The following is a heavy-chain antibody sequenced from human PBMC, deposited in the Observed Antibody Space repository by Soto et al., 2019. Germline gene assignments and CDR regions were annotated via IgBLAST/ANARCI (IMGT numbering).Heavy chain of an antibody. J-gene: IGHJ4*02. Sequence: EVQLVQSGAEVKKPGEPLRISCEGVGYSFTNYWITWVRQMPGKGLEWLGRIDPSDSYTNYSPSFRGHVTISVDKSISXXYLQWSSLGASDTAMYYCARLPLISLVRGITVDGYWGQGTLVTVSS. CDR3: ARLPLISLVRGITVDGY. V-gene: IGHV5-10-1*01. CDR1: GYSFTNYW. CDR2: IDPSDSYT. D-gene: IGHD3-10*01.